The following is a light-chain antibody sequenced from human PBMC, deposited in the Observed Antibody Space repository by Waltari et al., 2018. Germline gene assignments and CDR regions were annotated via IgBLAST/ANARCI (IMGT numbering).Light chain of an antibody. CDR1: ILSKEY. V-gene: IGLV3-25*03. CDR3: QSTDASETFV. J-gene: IGLJ1*01. CDR2: KDS. Sequence: SDELTQPPSVSVSPGQTARITCSGEILSKEYAYWYQHKPGQAPVLVIYKDSERPSGIPDRFSGSSSGTTVTLTISAVQAEDEAAYYCQSTDASETFVFRTGTTVTVL.